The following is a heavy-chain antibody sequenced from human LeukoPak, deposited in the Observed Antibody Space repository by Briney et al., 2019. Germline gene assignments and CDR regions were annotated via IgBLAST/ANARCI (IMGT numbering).Heavy chain of an antibody. D-gene: IGHD5-24*01. Sequence: PSETLSLTCAVYGGSFSGYYWRWIRQPPGKGLEWIGEINHSGSTNYNPSLKSRVTISVDTSKNQFSLKLSSVTAADTAVYYCARGRRDGYNYFEYFQHWGQGTLVTVSS. J-gene: IGHJ1*01. CDR2: INHSGST. V-gene: IGHV4-34*01. CDR3: ARGRRDGYNYFEYFQH. CDR1: GGSFSGYY.